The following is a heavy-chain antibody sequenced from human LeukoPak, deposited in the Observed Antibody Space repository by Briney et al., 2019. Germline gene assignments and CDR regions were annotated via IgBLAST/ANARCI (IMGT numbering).Heavy chain of an antibody. CDR2: IKSKTDGGTT. Sequence: PGGSLRLSCAGSGFTFENHAVSWVRQAPGKGLEWVGRIKSKTDGGTTDYAAPVKGRFTISRDDSKNTLYLQMNSLKTEDTAVYYCTTETGYYYDSSGYLFDYWGQGTLVTVSS. CDR1: GFTFENHA. J-gene: IGHJ4*02. V-gene: IGHV3-15*01. CDR3: TTETGYYYDSSGYLFDY. D-gene: IGHD3-22*01.